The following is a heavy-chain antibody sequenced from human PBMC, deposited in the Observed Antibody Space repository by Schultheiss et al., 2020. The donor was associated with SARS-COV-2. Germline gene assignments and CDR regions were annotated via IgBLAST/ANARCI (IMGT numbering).Heavy chain of an antibody. D-gene: IGHD2-2*01. CDR2: IYYSGST. J-gene: IGHJ6*03. Sequence: SETLSLTCTVSGGSISSSSYYWSWIRQPPGKGLEWIGYIYYSGSTNYNPSLKSRVTISVDTSKNQFSLKLSSVTAADTAVYYCARDKHCSSTSCSYMDVWGKGTTVTVSS. CDR1: GGSISSSSYY. V-gene: IGHV4-61*01. CDR3: ARDKHCSSTSCSYMDV.